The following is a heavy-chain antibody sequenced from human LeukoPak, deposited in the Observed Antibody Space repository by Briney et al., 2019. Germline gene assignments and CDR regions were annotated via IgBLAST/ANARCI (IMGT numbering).Heavy chain of an antibody. CDR1: GFTFSSYS. Sequence: GGSLRLSCAASGFTFSSYSMNWVRQAPGKGLEWVSSISSSSGYIYYADSVKGRFTISRDNARNSVYLQMNSLRAEDTAVYYCAREVLDVDATMTNYYYFMDVWGKGTTVIVSS. D-gene: IGHD5-18*01. CDR3: AREVLDVDATMTNYYYFMDV. V-gene: IGHV3-21*01. J-gene: IGHJ6*03. CDR2: ISSSSGYI.